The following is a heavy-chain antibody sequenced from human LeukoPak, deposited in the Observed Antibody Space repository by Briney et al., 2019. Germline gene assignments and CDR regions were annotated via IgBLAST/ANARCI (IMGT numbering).Heavy chain of an antibody. Sequence: PGGSLRLSCAASGFTFSSYSMNWVRQAPGKGLEWVSHISRSSSSIYYADSVRGQFTISRDDAKNSLYLQMNSLRAEDTAVYYCARDRDYSFDFWGQGTLVTVSS. V-gene: IGHV3-48*04. CDR1: GFTFSSYS. CDR3: ARDRDYSFDF. D-gene: IGHD4-11*01. CDR2: ISRSSSSI. J-gene: IGHJ4*02.